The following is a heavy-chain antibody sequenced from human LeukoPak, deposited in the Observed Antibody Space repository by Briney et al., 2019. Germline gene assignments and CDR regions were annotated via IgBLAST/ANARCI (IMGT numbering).Heavy chain of an antibody. CDR1: GGSISSGGYS. V-gene: IGHV4-31*03. D-gene: IGHD1-26*01. J-gene: IGHJ6*02. CDR2: IYYSGSA. CDR3: ARIGASHYYYGMDV. Sequence: SETLSLTCTVSGGSISSGGYSWSWIRQHPGKGLEWIGYIYYSGSAYYNPSLKSRVTISVDTSKNQFSLKLSSVTAADTAVYYCARIGASHYYYGMDVWGQGTTVTVSS.